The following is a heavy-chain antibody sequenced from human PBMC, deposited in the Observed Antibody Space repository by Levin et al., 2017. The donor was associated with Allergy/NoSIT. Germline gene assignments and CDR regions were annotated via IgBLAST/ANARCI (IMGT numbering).Heavy chain of an antibody. V-gene: IGHV3-23*01. Sequence: GGSLRLSCAASGFTFISSAMGWVRQTPGKGLEWVSSISGSAFSSYYADSVKGRFSISRDNSKNTLYLQMNSLRAEDTALYYCARAVWEAGTPFDYWGPGTPVTVSS. CDR3: ARAVWEAGTPFDY. D-gene: IGHD6-19*01. J-gene: IGHJ4*02. CDR2: ISGSAFSS. CDR1: GFTFISSA.